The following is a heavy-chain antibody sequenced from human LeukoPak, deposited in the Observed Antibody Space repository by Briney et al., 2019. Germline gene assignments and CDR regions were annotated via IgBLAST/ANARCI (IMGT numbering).Heavy chain of an antibody. V-gene: IGHV4-39*07. CDR1: GGSISGNSYY. Sequence: SETLSLTCTVSGGSISGNSYYWGWIRQPPGKGLEWIGSIYYTGSTYSNPSLKSRVTISVDTSKNQFSLKLSSVTAADTAVYYCARDSGDYFEDAGIGFDYWGQGTLVTVSS. D-gene: IGHD4-17*01. CDR3: ARDSGDYFEDAGIGFDY. J-gene: IGHJ4*02. CDR2: IYYTGST.